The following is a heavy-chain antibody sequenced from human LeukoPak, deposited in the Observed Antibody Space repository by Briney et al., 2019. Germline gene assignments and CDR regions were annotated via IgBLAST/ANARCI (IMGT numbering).Heavy chain of an antibody. V-gene: IGHV3-73*01. CDR1: GFPFSGSA. CDR3: ASSGSYYLDY. Sequence: GGSLRLSCATSGFPFSGSAIHWVRQASGKGLEWVGRIRTKPDAYATAFAASVRGRFTISRDDSQNTAYLQMNGLKTEDTAVYYCASSGSYYLDYWGQGALVTVSS. CDR2: IRTKPDAYAT. J-gene: IGHJ4*02. D-gene: IGHD1-26*01.